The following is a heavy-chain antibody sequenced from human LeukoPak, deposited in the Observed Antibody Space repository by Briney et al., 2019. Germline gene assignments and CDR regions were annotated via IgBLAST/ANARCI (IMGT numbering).Heavy chain of an antibody. V-gene: IGHV3-30*02. J-gene: IGHJ3*02. CDR2: IRYDGSNK. Sequence: GGSLRLSCTASGFTFSSSGMHWVRQAPGKGLEWVAFIRYDGSNKYYADSVKGRFTISRDNSKNTLYLQMNSLRAEDTAVYYCAKDGLGAARPSAFDIWGQGTMVTVSS. CDR3: AKDGLGAARPSAFDI. D-gene: IGHD6-6*01. CDR1: GFTFSSSG.